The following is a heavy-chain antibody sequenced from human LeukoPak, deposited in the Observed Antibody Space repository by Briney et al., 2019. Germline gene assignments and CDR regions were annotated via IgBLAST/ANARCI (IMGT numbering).Heavy chain of an antibody. Sequence: AETLSLTCTVSGGSLSSYYWSWLRQPPGRGLEWVGYIYYSGSTNYNPSLKSRFTISVDTSKNQFSLKLSSVTAADTAVYYCARAVVVVAATGWFEPWGQGTLVTVFS. J-gene: IGHJ5*02. CDR3: ARAVVVVAATGWFEP. V-gene: IGHV4-59*01. D-gene: IGHD2-15*01. CDR2: IYYSGST. CDR1: GGSLSSYY.